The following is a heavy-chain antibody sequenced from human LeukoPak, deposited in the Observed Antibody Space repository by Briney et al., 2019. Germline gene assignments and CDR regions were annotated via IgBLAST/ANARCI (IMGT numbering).Heavy chain of an antibody. Sequence: GGSLSLSCVASGFTFRSHTMNWVRQAPGKGLEWVSSISSSSSYIYYADSVKGRFTISRDNAKNSLYLQINSLRAEDTAVYYCVRGNYGDYAYFDYWGQGTLVTVSS. D-gene: IGHD4-17*01. V-gene: IGHV3-21*01. J-gene: IGHJ4*02. CDR1: GFTFRSHT. CDR3: VRGNYGDYAYFDY. CDR2: ISSSSSYI.